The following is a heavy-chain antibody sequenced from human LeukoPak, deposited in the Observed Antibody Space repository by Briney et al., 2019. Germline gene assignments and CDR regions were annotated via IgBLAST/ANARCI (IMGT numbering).Heavy chain of an antibody. D-gene: IGHD3-10*01. CDR1: GFTFSSYW. J-gene: IGHJ4*02. CDR3: ARRTRTYYYGSGSFYYFDY. CDR2: INHSGST. V-gene: IGHV4-34*01. Sequence: GSLRLSCAASGFTFSSYWMSWIRQPPGKGLEWIGEINHSGSTNYNPSLKSRVTISVDTSKNQFSLKLSSVTAADTAVYYCARRTRTYYYGSGSFYYFDYWGQGTLVTVSS.